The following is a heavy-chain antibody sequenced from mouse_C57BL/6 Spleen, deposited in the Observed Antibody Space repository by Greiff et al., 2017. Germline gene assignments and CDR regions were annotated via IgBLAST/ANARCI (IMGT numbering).Heavy chain of an antibody. V-gene: IGHV1-55*01. CDR3: AREGDCYYFDY. Sequence: QVQLQQSGAELVKPGASVKMSCKASGYTFTSYWITWVKQRPGQGLEWIGDIYPGSGSTNYNEKFKSKATLTVDTASSTAYMQVSSLTSEDSAVYYCAREGDCYYFDYWGQGTTLTVSS. CDR1: GYTFTSYW. CDR2: IYPGSGST. J-gene: IGHJ2*01.